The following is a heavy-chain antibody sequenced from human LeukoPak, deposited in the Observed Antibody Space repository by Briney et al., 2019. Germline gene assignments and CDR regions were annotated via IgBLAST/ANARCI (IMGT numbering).Heavy chain of an antibody. J-gene: IGHJ6*03. CDR1: GGSFSGYY. V-gene: IGHV4-34*01. D-gene: IGHD2-2*02. Sequence: PSETLSLTCAVYGGSFSGYYWSWIRQPPGKGLEWIGEINHSGSTNYNPSLKSRVTISVATSKTQFSLKLSSVTAADTAVYYCARGGVVVPAAIRGAHYYYYYYMDVWGKGTTVTVSS. CDR3: ARGGVVVPAAIRGAHYYYYYYMDV. CDR2: INHSGST.